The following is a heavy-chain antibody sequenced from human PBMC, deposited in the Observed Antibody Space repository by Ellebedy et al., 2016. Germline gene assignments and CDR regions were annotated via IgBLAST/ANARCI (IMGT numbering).Heavy chain of an antibody. J-gene: IGHJ4*02. V-gene: IGHV3-23*01. Sequence: SVKGRFTISRDNSKNTLDLQMNTLRAEDTAVYYCAKEGHRYEDFFDYWGQGTLVTVSS. D-gene: IGHD1-1*01. CDR3: AKEGHRYEDFFDY.